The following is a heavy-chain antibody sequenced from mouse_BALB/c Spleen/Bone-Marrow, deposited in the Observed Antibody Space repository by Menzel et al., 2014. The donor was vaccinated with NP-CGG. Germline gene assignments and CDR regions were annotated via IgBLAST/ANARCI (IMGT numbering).Heavy chain of an antibody. J-gene: IGHJ4*01. CDR3: ARDSLLRSLYAMDY. D-gene: IGHD1-2*01. CDR2: INSNGGRT. Sequence: EVHLVESGGGLVQPGGSLKLSCAASGFTFSSYGMSWVRPTPDKRLELVATINSNGGRTYYPDSVKGRFTISRDNAKNTLYLQMSSLKSEDTAMYYCARDSLLRSLYAMDYWGQGTSVTVSS. V-gene: IGHV5-6-3*01. CDR1: GFTFSSYG.